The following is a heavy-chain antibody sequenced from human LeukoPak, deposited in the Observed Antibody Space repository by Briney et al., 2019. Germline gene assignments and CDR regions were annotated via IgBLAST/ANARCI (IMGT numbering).Heavy chain of an antibody. CDR3: ARDLDSSGWYYFDY. J-gene: IGHJ4*02. V-gene: IGHV3-21*01. D-gene: IGHD6-19*01. Sequence: GGSLRLSCAASGFTFSSYSMSWVRQAPGKGLEWVSSISSSSSYIYYADSVKGRFTISRDNAKNSLYLQMNSLRAEDTAVYCCARDLDSSGWYYFDYWGQGTLVTVSS. CDR2: ISSSSSYI. CDR1: GFTFSSYS.